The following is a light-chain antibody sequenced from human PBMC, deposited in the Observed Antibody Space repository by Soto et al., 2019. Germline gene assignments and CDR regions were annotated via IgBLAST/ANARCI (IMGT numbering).Light chain of an antibody. V-gene: IGKV1-33*01. J-gene: IGKJ1*01. CDR1: QDIRIY. CDR3: QQYDGYSPQT. Sequence: DIQMTQSPSSLSASVGDRVTITCQASQDIRIYLHWYQQKPGRAPKLLIYDASNLEPGVPSRFRGSGSGTEFTLTINGLQPDDFATYYCQQYDGYSPQTFGQGTKVDIK. CDR2: DAS.